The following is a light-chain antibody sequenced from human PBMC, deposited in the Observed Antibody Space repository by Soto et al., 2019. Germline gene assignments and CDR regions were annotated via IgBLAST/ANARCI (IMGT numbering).Light chain of an antibody. V-gene: IGKV1-5*03. CDR3: QQYSSDLNT. CDR1: QDVSQW. CDR2: KAS. J-gene: IGKJ2*01. Sequence: DIHMTQSPSTLSASVGDRITITCRASQDVSQWLAWYQHKPGKAPKLLIYKASTLESGVSLRFSGRGSGTEFTLTIRDLQPDDFATYYCQQYSSDLNTFGQGTKLEIK.